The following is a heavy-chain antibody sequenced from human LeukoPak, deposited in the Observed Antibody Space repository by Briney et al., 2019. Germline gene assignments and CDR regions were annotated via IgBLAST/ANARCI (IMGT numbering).Heavy chain of an antibody. Sequence: SETLSLTCTVSGGSISSYYWSWIRQPAGKGLEWIGRIYTSGSTNYNPSLKSRVTMSVDTSKTQFSLKLSSVTAADTAVYYCARESLTIFGVVTIDYWGQGTLVTVSS. D-gene: IGHD3-3*01. J-gene: IGHJ4*02. CDR3: ARESLTIFGVVTIDY. V-gene: IGHV4-4*07. CDR2: IYTSGST. CDR1: GGSISSYY.